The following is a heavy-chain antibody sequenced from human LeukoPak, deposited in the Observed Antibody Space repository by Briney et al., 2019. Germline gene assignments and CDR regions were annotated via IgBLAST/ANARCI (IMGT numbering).Heavy chain of an antibody. CDR3: AKGEYNYDSSLSDA. Sequence: GGSLRLSCVVSGFNFRNYAMSWVRQAPGKGLEWVSSISTSGGSTYYADSVQGRFIISRDNSKNTLYLQMTSLRAEDTAIYYCAKGEYNYDSSLSDAWGQGTLAIVSS. J-gene: IGHJ5*02. V-gene: IGHV3-23*01. CDR2: ISTSGGST. CDR1: GFNFRNYA. D-gene: IGHD3-22*01.